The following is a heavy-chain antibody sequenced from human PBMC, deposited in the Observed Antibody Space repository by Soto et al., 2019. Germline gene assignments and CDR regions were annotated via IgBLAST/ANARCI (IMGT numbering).Heavy chain of an antibody. CDR2: IYYSGST. Sequence: SETLTLTCAVYGGSFSGYYRSWIRQPPGKGLEWIGSIYYSGSTYYNPSLKSRVTISVDTSKNQFSLKLSSVTAADTAVYYCARQTSRDGSSGGIVVVPAAMRPFDYWGQGTLVTVSS. V-gene: IGHV4-34*01. CDR3: ARQTSRDGSSGGIVVVPAAMRPFDY. D-gene: IGHD2-2*01. CDR1: GGSFSGYY. J-gene: IGHJ4*02.